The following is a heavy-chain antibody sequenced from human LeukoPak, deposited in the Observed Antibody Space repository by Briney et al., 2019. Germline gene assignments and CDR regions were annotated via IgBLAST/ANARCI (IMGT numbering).Heavy chain of an antibody. CDR1: GGSISSGGYY. Sequence: SETLSLTCTVSGGSISSGGYYWSWIRQPSGKGLEWIGYIYHSGSTYYNPSLKSRVTISVDRSKNQFSLKLSSVTAADTAVYYCARGGYSSGPDYWGQGTLVTVSS. CDR2: IYHSGST. CDR3: ARGGYSSGPDY. J-gene: IGHJ4*02. D-gene: IGHD6-19*01. V-gene: IGHV4-30-2*01.